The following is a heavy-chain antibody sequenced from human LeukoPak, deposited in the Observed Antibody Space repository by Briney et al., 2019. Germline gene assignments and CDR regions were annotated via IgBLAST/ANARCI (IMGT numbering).Heavy chain of an antibody. Sequence: SGGSLRLSCAASGFTVSSNYLTWVRQAPGKGLVWVSRINSDGSSTTYADSVKGRFTISRDNAKNTLYLQMNSLRAEDTAVYYCARVINSGWLGELSDWGQGTLVTVSS. CDR2: INSDGSST. CDR3: ARVINSGWLGELSD. CDR1: GFTVSSNY. V-gene: IGHV3-74*01. D-gene: IGHD6-19*01. J-gene: IGHJ4*02.